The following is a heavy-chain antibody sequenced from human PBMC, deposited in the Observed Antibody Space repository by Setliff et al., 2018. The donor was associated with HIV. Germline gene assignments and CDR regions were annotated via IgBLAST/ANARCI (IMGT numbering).Heavy chain of an antibody. V-gene: IGHV3-23*01. CDR1: GFTFSSYA. D-gene: IGHD6-13*01. J-gene: IGHJ4*02. CDR2: ISGSGGST. CDR3: AAAGKA. Sequence: GGSLRLSCVASGFTFSSYAMSWVRQAPGKGLEWVSGISGSGGSTYYTDSVKGRFTITRDNAKRTLYLHMSSLRAEDTAVYYCAAAGKAWGQGTLVTVSS.